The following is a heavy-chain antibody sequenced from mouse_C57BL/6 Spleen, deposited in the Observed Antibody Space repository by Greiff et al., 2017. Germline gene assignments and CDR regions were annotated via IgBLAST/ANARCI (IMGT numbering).Heavy chain of an antibody. D-gene: IGHD2-5*01. CDR2: IYPGDGDT. J-gene: IGHJ3*01. CDR1: GYAFSSYW. CDR3: ARDGYYSNYVSFAY. V-gene: IGHV1-80*01. Sequence: QVQLQQSGAELVKPVASVKISCKASGYAFSSYWMNWVKQRPGKGLEWIGQIYPGDGDTNYNGKFKGKATLTADKSSSTAYMQLSSLTSEDSAVYFCARDGYYSNYVSFAYWGQGTLVTVSA.